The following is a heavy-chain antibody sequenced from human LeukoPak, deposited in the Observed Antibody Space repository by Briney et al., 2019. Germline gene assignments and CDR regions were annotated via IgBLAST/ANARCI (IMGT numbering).Heavy chain of an antibody. CDR2: ISGSGGNT. J-gene: IGHJ3*02. V-gene: IGHV3-23*01. D-gene: IGHD6-6*01. CDR1: GFTFSSYG. Sequence: PGGSLRLSCAASGFTFSSYGMSWVRQAPGKGLEWVSAISGSGGNTYYVDSVKGRFTISRDNSKNTLYLQMNSLRAEDTAVYYCAKDLDYSSSWWSSGNDAFAIWGQGTMVTVSS. CDR3: AKDLDYSSSWWSSGNDAFAI.